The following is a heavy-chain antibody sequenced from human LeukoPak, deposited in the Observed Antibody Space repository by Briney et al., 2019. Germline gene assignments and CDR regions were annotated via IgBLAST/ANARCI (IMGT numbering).Heavy chain of an antibody. CDR1: GFTFSSYG. CDR2: ISYDGSNK. J-gene: IGHJ3*02. D-gene: IGHD3-22*01. CDR3: AKAVTYDSSGYRI. V-gene: IGHV3-30*18. Sequence: GGSLRLSCAASGFTFSSYGMHWVRQAPGKGLEWVAVISYDGSNKYYADSVKGRFTISRDNSKNTLYLQMNSLRAEDTAVYYCAKAVTYDSSGYRIWGQGTMVTVSS.